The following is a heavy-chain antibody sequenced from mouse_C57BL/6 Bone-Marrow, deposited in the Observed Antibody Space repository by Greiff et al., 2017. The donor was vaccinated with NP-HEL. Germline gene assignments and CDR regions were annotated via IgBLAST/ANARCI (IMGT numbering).Heavy chain of an antibody. V-gene: IGHV5-17*01. CDR3: ARREYFDV. CDR2: ISSGSSTI. Sequence: EVQVVESGGGLVKPGGSLKLSCAASGFTFSDYGMHWVRQAPEKGLAWVAYISSGSSTIYYADTVKGRFTISRDNAKNTLFLQMTSLRSEDTAMYYCARREYFDVWGTGTTVTVSS. J-gene: IGHJ1*03. CDR1: GFTFSDYG.